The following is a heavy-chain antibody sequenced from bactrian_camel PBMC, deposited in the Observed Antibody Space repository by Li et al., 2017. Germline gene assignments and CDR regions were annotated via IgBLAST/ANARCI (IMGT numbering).Heavy chain of an antibody. CDR1: DFSKNTKC. CDR3: AMTSRTIRIGPLGVLSDFGY. V-gene: IGHV3S1*01. Sequence: HVQLVESGGGSAQAGGSLRLSCVVADFSKNTKCMGWFRQAPGKDLKDREGVAAADLGDGRENYADSVKGRFAISRDNAENTLYLQMNNLKSEDTATYYCAMTSRTIRIGPLGVLSDFGYWGQGTQVTVS. J-gene: IGHJ6*01. CDR2: ADLGDGRE. D-gene: IGHD1*01.